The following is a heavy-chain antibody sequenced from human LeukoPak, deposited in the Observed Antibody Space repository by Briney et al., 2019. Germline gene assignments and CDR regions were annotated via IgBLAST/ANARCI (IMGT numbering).Heavy chain of an antibody. V-gene: IGHV4-30-4*08. CDR2: IYYSGST. J-gene: IGHJ5*02. D-gene: IGHD6-19*01. CDR1: GGSISSSSYY. CDR3: ARASRVAGRFDP. Sequence: PSETLSLTCTVSGGSISSSSYYWGWIRQPPGKGLEWIGYIYYSGSTYYNPSLKSRVTISVDTSKNQFSLKLSSVTAADTAVYYCARASRVAGRFDPWGQGTLVTVSS.